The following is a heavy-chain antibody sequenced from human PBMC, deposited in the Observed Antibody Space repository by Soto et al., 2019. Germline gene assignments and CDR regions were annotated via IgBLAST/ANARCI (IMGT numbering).Heavy chain of an antibody. Sequence: ASVKVSCKASGYSITRYSIHWVRQAPGQSLEWMGWTNAGNGKTKYSQKFQGRVTITGDTSASTAYMELSSLRSEDTSVYYCGRDSKWDDTSVGMDVWGQGTKVTVSS. D-gene: IGHD3-22*01. CDR3: GRDSKWDDTSVGMDV. CDR1: GYSITRYS. CDR2: TNAGNGKT. J-gene: IGHJ6*02. V-gene: IGHV1-3*01.